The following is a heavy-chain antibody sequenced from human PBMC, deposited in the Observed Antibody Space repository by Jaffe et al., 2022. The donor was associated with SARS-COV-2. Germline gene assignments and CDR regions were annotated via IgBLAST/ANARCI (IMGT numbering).Heavy chain of an antibody. J-gene: IGHJ4*02. D-gene: IGHD3-10*01. V-gene: IGHV3-7*03. CDR2: IRQDGDEK. CDR1: GFTFSTYW. Sequence: EVQLVESGGGLVQPGGSLRLSCTASGFTFSTYWMSWVRQAPGKGLEWVANIRQDGDEKYYVDSVKGRFTISRDNAKNSLYLQMNSLRGEDTAVYFCARDRWFARGWGLGTLVTVSS. CDR3: ARDRWFARG.